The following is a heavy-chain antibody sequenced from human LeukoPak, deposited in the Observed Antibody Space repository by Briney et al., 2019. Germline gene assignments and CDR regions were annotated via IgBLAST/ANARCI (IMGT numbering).Heavy chain of an antibody. CDR3: AKLGRSDYDILTGYYPDLYFEY. V-gene: IGHV3-23*01. CDR2: ISGSGGST. J-gene: IGHJ4*02. CDR1: GFTFSEYN. Sequence: QCGGSLTLSCAASGFTFSEYNMSWIRQAPGKALEWVSAISGSGGSTYYADYVKGRFTISRDHSKNTLYLQMNSLRAEDTAVYYWAKLGRSDYDILTGYYPDLYFEYWGQGTLVTVSS. D-gene: IGHD3-9*01.